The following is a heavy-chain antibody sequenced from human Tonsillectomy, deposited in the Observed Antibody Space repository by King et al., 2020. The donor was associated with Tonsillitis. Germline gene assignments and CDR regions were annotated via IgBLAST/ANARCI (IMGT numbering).Heavy chain of an antibody. V-gene: IGHV3-30*18. D-gene: IGHD5-24*01. J-gene: IGHJ4*02. Sequence: VQLVESGGGVVQPGRALRLSFAASGFTFRNNGMHWVRQVPGRGLGWGAVLSTDGRNKFYSDSVKGRFTVSRDNSKNTLYLEMNSLRAGDTALYYCTKEEMTTIFNFDYWGQGTLVTVSS. CDR3: TKEEMTTIFNFDY. CDR2: LSTDGRNK. CDR1: GFTFRNNG.